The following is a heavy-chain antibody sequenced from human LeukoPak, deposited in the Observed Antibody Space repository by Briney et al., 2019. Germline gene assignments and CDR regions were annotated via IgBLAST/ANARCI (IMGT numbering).Heavy chain of an antibody. CDR2: IYHSGST. Sequence: SETLSLTCTVSGYSISSGYYWGWIRQPPGKGLEWIGSIYHSGSTYYNPSLKSRVTISVDTSKNQFSLKLSSVTAADTAVYYCAREAPTYAGWGQGTMVTVSS. CDR1: GYSISSGYY. D-gene: IGHD6-13*01. V-gene: IGHV4-38-2*02. CDR3: AREAPTYAG. J-gene: IGHJ3*01.